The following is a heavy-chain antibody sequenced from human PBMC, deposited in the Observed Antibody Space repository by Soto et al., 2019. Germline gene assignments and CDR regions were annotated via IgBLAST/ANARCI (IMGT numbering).Heavy chain of an antibody. Sequence: QLQLVQSGAQVTKPGASVKVSCRISGPTFITYFIHWVRQAPGQGLEWMGWIDPKSGGTTYEQKFRGRVTMTRDTSINTAYMDLNRLTSDDTAMYYCARVSVDVPEWSQGTLITVSS. J-gene: IGHJ4*02. V-gene: IGHV1-2*02. D-gene: IGHD5-12*01. CDR2: IDPKSGGT. CDR1: GPTFITYF. CDR3: ARVSVDVPE.